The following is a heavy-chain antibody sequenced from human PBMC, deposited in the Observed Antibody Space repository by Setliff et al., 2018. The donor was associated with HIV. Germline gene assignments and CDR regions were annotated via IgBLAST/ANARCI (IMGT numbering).Heavy chain of an antibody. D-gene: IGHD6-19*01. CDR2: INCSGGDT. CDR1: GYTFTTYY. V-gene: IGHV1-46*01. Sequence: VSCKASGYTFTTYYIHWVRQTPGQGLEWMGIINCSGGDTSYAQGFQDRITMTRDTSTSTVYMELSSLTSEDTAVYYCVRGYRSAWNSWFDAWGQGTRVTVSS. J-gene: IGHJ5*02. CDR3: VRGYRSAWNSWFDA.